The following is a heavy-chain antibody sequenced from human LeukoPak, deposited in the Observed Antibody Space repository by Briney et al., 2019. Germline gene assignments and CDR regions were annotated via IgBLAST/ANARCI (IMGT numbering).Heavy chain of an antibody. CDR2: IYTSGST. J-gene: IGHJ4*02. D-gene: IGHD3-10*01. V-gene: IGHV4-61*02. CDR1: GGSISSGSYY. Sequence: PSQTLSLTCTVSGGSISSGSYYWSWIRQPAGKGLEWIGRIYTSGSTNYNPSLKSRVTISVDTSKNQFSLKLSPVTVADTAVYYCARDPVRGVTPFDYWGQGTLVTVSS. CDR3: ARDPVRGVTPFDY.